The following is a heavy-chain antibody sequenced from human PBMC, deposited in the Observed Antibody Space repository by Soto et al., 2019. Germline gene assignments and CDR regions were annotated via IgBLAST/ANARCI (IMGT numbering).Heavy chain of an antibody. CDR3: ARAYYYDSSGYYDLRLRAAFDY. CDR1: GGSIISGGYY. D-gene: IGHD3-22*01. V-gene: IGHV4-31*03. Sequence: SETLSLTCTVSGGSIISGGYYWSWIRQHPGKGLELIGYIYYSGSTYYNPSLKSRVTISVDTSKNQFSLKLSSVTAADTAVYYCARAYYYDSSGYYDLRLRAAFDYWGQGTLVTVSS. CDR2: IYYSGST. J-gene: IGHJ4*02.